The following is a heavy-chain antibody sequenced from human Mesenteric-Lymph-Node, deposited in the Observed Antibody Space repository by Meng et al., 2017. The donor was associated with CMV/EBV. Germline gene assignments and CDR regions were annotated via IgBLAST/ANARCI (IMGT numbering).Heavy chain of an antibody. J-gene: IGHJ4*02. V-gene: IGHV1-2*02. CDR3: ATMTPLDY. CDR2: INPNSGGT. Sequence: VSCKASGYTFTGYSMHWVRQAPVQGLEWMGWINPNSGGTNYAQKFQGRVTMTRDTSISTAYMELSRLRSDDTAVYYCATMTPLDYWGQGTLVTVSS. CDR1: GYTFTGYS. D-gene: IGHD3-22*01.